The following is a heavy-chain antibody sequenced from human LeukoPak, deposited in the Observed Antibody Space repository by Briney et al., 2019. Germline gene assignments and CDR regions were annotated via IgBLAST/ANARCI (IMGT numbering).Heavy chain of an antibody. CDR3: AREVYGSGSFSFDY. CDR1: GGTFSSYA. CDR2: IIPILGIA. J-gene: IGHJ4*02. V-gene: IGHV1-69*04. D-gene: IGHD3-10*01. Sequence: SVKVSCKASGGTFSSYAISWMRQAPGQGLEWMGRIIPILGIANYAQKFQGRVTITADKSTSTAYMELSSLRSEDTAVYYCAREVYGSGSFSFDYWGQGTLVTVSS.